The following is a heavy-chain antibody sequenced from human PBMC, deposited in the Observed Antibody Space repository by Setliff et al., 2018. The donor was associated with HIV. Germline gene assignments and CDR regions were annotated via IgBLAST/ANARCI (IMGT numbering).Heavy chain of an antibody. D-gene: IGHD6-19*01. CDR1: GDSVSSNNAA. CDR3: ARGSYGSVLL. V-gene: IGHV6-1*01. J-gene: IGHJ4*02. Sequence: PSQTLSLTCAISGDSVSSNNAAWNWIRQSPLRGLEWPGRTYYRSKWYFDYAVSVKSRIIINPDTSKNQFSLHLNSVTPEDTAVYYCARGSYGSVLLWGQGTLVTVSS. CDR2: TYYRSKWYF.